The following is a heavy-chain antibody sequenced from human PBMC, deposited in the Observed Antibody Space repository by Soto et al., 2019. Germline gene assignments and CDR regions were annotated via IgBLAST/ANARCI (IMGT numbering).Heavy chain of an antibody. CDR2: IFYSGST. D-gene: IGHD2-21*01. CDR1: GGSISTSRSS. J-gene: IGHJ5*02. Sequence: SESLSLTCNVSGGSISTSRSSWAWIRQPPGKGLEWLANIFYSGSTYYNPSLASRVTVSVDTSKNEFSLKLRSVTAADTAVYYCARQPTTGDTDLWFDPWGQGTLVTVSS. V-gene: IGHV4-39*01. CDR3: ARQPTTGDTDLWFDP.